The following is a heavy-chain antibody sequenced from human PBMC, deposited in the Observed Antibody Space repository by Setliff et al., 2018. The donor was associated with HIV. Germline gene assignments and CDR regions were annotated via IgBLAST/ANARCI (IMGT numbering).Heavy chain of an antibody. CDR1: GGSISSGGYY. Sequence: PSETLSLTCNVSGGSISSGGYYWSWIRQHPGKGLEWIGYISYSGSTYYNPSLKSRVTISVDTSKNQFSLKLSSVTAADTAVYYCARGEENGDYFDYWGQGTLVTVSS. J-gene: IGHJ4*02. CDR3: ARGEENGDYFDY. D-gene: IGHD4-17*01. CDR2: ISYSGST. V-gene: IGHV4-31*03.